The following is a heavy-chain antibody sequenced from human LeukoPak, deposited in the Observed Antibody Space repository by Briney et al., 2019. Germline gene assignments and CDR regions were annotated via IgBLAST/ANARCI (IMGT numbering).Heavy chain of an antibody. CDR1: GFTFSDYY. V-gene: IGHV3-11*06. Sequence: GGFLRLSCAASGFTFSDYYMSWIRQAPGKGLEWVSYISSSSSYTNYADSVKGRFTISRDNAKNSLYLQMNSLRAEDTAVYYCARVQSSSWPYFDYWGQGTLVTVSS. CDR2: ISSSSSYT. J-gene: IGHJ4*02. CDR3: ARVQSSSWPYFDY. D-gene: IGHD6-13*01.